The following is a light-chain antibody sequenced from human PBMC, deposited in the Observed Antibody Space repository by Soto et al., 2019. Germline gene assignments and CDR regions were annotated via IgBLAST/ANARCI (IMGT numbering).Light chain of an antibody. CDR1: QDIGQY. Sequence: IKMTQSPSSLSASVGDRVTLTCRASQDIGQYLAWYQQRPGKVPKLLIYYVSNLQSGVPSRFSGSGSGTEFTLSISSLQPEDVATYYCLKYTKDAPGTFGQGTKVDIK. CDR2: YVS. V-gene: IGKV1-27*01. J-gene: IGKJ1*01. CDR3: LKYTKDAPGT.